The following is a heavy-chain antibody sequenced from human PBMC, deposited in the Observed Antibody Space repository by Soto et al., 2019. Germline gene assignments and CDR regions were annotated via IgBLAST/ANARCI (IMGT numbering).Heavy chain of an antibody. CDR2: ISGTSDSI. V-gene: IGHV3-11*04. CDR1: GFTFSDYY. D-gene: IGHD6-13*01. J-gene: IGHJ4*02. Sequence: QVQLVESGGGWVRPGGSLRLSCAASGFTFSDYYMSWIRQVPGKGLEWVAYISGTSDSISYADSVKGRFTSSRDNAKNSLYLQMNSLRAEDTAVYYCARVGVVTAAGTSHYWGQGTLVTVSS. CDR3: ARVGVVTAAGTSHY.